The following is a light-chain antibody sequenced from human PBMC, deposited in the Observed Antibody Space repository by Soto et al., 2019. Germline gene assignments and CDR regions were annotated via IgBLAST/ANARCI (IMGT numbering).Light chain of an antibody. CDR1: QSLVCSDGNTY. J-gene: IGKJ3*01. V-gene: IGKV2-30*01. CDR2: KVS. Sequence: DVVLTQSPLSLPVTLGQPASISCRSSQSLVCSDGNTYLNWFHQRPGQSPRRLIYKVSNRDSGVPDRFSGSGSGTDFTLTISRVEAEDVGVYYCMQETHWPPFTFGPGTKVEIK. CDR3: MQETHWPPFT.